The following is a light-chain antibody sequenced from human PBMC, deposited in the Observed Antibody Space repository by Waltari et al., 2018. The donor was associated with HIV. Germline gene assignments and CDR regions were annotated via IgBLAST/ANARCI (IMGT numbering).Light chain of an antibody. CDR3: LQYYTIPRT. CDR2: WAS. CDR1: QCVLYSSNNNNY. V-gene: IGKV4-1*01. J-gene: IGKJ1*01. Sequence: DIVMTQSPDSLAVSLVERATINCKSSQCVLYSSNNNNYLAWFQQKPGQPPKLLIYWASTRESGVPDRFSGSGSGTDFTLTISSLQAEDVAVYYCLQYYTIPRTFGQGTTVEIK.